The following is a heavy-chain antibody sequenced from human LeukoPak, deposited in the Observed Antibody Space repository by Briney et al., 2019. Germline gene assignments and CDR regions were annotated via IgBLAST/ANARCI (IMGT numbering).Heavy chain of an antibody. Sequence: GGSLRLSCAASGFTFSSYAMSWVRQAPGEGLEWVSAISGSGGSTYYADSVKGRFTISRDNSKNTLYLQMNSLRAEDTAVYYCAKDRSGYSYHYFDYWGQGTLVTVSS. V-gene: IGHV3-23*01. CDR1: GFTFSSYA. CDR3: AKDRSGYSYHYFDY. CDR2: ISGSGGST. J-gene: IGHJ4*02. D-gene: IGHD3-22*01.